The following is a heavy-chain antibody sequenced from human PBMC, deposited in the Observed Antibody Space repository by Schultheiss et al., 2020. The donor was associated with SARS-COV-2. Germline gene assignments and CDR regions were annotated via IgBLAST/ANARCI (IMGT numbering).Heavy chain of an antibody. CDR2: INHSGST. CDR3: ARLESHYFNY. J-gene: IGHJ4*02. V-gene: IGHV4-34*01. CDR1: GGSFSGYY. Sequence: SETLSLTCAVYGGSFSGYYWSWIRQPPGKGLEWIGEINHSGSTNYNPSLKSRVTISVDTSKNQFSLKLSSVTAADTAVYYCARLESHYFNYWGQGTLVTVSS. D-gene: IGHD3-3*01.